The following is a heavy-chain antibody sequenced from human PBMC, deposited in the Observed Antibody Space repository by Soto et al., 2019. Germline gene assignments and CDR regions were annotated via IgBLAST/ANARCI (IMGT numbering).Heavy chain of an antibody. CDR1: AGPISSGGYY. V-gene: IGHV4-31*03. D-gene: IGHD2-2*01. J-gene: IGHJ5*02. CDR2: IYYSGST. Sequence: PSETLSLTCTVSAGPISSGGYYWIWIRQHPGKGLEWIGYIYYSGSTYYNTSLKSRVTISVYTSKNQFSLKLSSVTAADTAVYYCARGGSTSRYWFDPWGQGTLVTVSS. CDR3: ARGGSTSRYWFDP.